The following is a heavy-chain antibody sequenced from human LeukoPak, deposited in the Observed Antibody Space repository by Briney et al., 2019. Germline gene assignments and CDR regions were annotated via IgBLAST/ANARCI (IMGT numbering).Heavy chain of an antibody. Sequence: GASVKVSCKASGYTFTSYYMHWVRQAPGQGLEWMGIINPSGGSTSYAQKFQGRVTMNRDMSTSTVYMELSSLRSEDTAVYYCARDMQPVGATAGFDYWGQGTLVTVSS. CDR3: ARDMQPVGATAGFDY. V-gene: IGHV1-46*01. D-gene: IGHD1-26*01. CDR1: GYTFTSYY. J-gene: IGHJ4*02. CDR2: INPSGGST.